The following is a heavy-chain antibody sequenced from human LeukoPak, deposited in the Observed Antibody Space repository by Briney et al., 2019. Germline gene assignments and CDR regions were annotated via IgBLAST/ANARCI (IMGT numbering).Heavy chain of an antibody. J-gene: IGHJ3*02. V-gene: IGHV1-24*01. D-gene: IGHD5-24*01. Sequence: ASVKVSCKVSGYTLTELSMHWVRQAPGKGLEWMGGFDPEDGETIYAQKFQGRVTMTEDTSTSTAYMELRSLRSDDTAVYYCARERRWLRQRNAFDIWGQGTMVTVSS. CDR2: FDPEDGET. CDR1: GYTLTELS. CDR3: ARERRWLRQRNAFDI.